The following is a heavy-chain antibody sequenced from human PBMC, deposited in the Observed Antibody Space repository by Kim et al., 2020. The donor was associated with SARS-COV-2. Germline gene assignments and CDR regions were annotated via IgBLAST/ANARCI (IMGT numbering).Heavy chain of an antibody. D-gene: IGHD5-12*01. V-gene: IGHV3-48*02. J-gene: IGHJ6*02. Sequence: SVRGRFPISRDNAKSSLYLQMNSLRDEDTATYYCARGGYTGYLYYYYGLDVWGQGTTVTVSS. CDR3: ARGGYTGYLYYYYGLDV.